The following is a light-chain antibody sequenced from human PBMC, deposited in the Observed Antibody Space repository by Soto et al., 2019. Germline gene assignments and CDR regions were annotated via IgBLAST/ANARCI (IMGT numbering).Light chain of an antibody. CDR1: SSNIGAGYD. CDR3: QSYDSSLSGSNV. J-gene: IGLJ1*01. CDR2: GNS. Sequence: QSVLTQPPSVSGAPGQRVTISCTGSSSNIGAGYDVHWYQQLPGTAPKLLIYGNSNRPSGVPDRFSGSKSGTSASLAITGLEAEDESDYYCQSYDSSLSGSNVFGTGTKLTGL. V-gene: IGLV1-40*01.